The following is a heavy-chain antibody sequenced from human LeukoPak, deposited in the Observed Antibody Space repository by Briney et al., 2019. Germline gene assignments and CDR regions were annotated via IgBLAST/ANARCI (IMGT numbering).Heavy chain of an antibody. CDR2: INHSGST. J-gene: IGHJ4*02. D-gene: IGHD3-10*01. Sequence: SETLSLTCAVYGGSFSGYYWSWIRQPPGKGLEWIGEINHSGSTNYNPSLKSRVTISVDTSKNQFSLKLSSVTAADTAVYYCARRGPYYYGSGSYYKPFDYWGQGTLVTVSS. CDR3: ARRGPYYYGSGSYYKPFDY. V-gene: IGHV4-34*01. CDR1: GGSFSGYY.